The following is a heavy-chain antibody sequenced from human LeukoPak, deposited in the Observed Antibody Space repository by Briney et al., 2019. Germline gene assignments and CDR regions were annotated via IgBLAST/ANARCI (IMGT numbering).Heavy chain of an antibody. J-gene: IGHJ3*02. Sequence: GGSLRLSCAASGFTFSSYSMNWVRQAPGKGLEWVSSIGSSSSYIYYADSVKGRFTISRDNAKNSLYLQMNSLRAEDTAVYYWARPRDGSVAVLGVDRDVFDRWREGSMVTVPS. V-gene: IGHV3-21*01. CDR1: GFTFSSYS. D-gene: IGHD3-3*01. CDR2: IGSSSSYI. CDR3: ARPRDGSVAVLGVDRDVFDR.